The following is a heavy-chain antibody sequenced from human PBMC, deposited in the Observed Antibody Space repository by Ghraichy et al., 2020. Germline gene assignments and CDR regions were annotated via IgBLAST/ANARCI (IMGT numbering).Heavy chain of an antibody. CDR2: IYTSGST. Sequence: SQTLSLTCTVSGGSISSYYWSWIRQPAGKGLEWIGRIYTSGSTNYNPSLKSRVTMSVDTSKNQFSLKLSSVTAADTAVYYCARTSPQYYYDSSGYFLDYWGQGTLVTVSS. CDR1: GGSISSYY. D-gene: IGHD3-22*01. V-gene: IGHV4-4*07. J-gene: IGHJ4*02. CDR3: ARTSPQYYYDSSGYFLDY.